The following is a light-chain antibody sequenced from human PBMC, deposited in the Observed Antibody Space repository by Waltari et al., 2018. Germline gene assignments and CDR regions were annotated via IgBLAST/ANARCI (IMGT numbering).Light chain of an antibody. CDR1: QSISKY. J-gene: IGKJ1*01. CDR3: QKYRTLPAT. V-gene: IGKV3-20*01. CDR2: DAS. Sequence: EIMLTQSPGTLSLSPGERATLSCRASQSISKYLAWYQQKPGQPPRLLIYDASSRATDIPDRFSGSGSGTDFSLTISRLEPEDFAVYYCQKYRTLPATFGQGTKVEIK.